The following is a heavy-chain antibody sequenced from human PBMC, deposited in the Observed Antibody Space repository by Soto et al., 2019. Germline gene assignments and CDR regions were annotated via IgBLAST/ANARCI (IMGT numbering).Heavy chain of an antibody. V-gene: IGHV1-46*01. CDR3: ARGGKVRYFDWSQAGYYYYYGMDV. CDR2: INPSGGST. CDR1: GYTFTSYY. Sequence: ASVKVSCKASGYTFTSYYMHWVRQAPGQGLEWMGIINPSGGSTSYAQKFQGRVTMTRDTSTSTVYMELSSLRSEDTAVYYCARGGKVRYFDWSQAGYYYYYGMDVWGQGTTVTVS. D-gene: IGHD3-9*01. J-gene: IGHJ6*02.